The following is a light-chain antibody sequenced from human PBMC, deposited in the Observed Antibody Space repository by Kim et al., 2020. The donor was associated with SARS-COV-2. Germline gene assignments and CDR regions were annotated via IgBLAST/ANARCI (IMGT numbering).Light chain of an antibody. CDR3: QKYNSAPWT. J-gene: IGKJ1*01. V-gene: IGKV1-27*01. Sequence: APIGDGVTITCRASQDIANSLAWYQQKPGKVPQVLIYAASTLQSGVPSRFSGSGSGTEFTLTIASLQTEDVATYYCQKYNSAPWTFGPGTKVDIK. CDR2: AAS. CDR1: QDIANS.